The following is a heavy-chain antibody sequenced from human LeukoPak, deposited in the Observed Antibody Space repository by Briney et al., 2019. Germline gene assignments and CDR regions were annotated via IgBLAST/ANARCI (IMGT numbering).Heavy chain of an antibody. CDR1: GVSFSGYY. CDR3: ARGRRQWLVRARGPFDY. J-gene: IGHJ4*02. CDR2: INHSGST. D-gene: IGHD6-19*01. V-gene: IGHV4-34*01. Sequence: SETLSLTCAVYGVSFSGYYWSWIRQPPGKGLEWIGEINHSGSTNYNPSLKSRVTISVDTSKNQFSLKLSSVTAADTAVYYCARGRRQWLVRARGPFDYWGQETLVTVSS.